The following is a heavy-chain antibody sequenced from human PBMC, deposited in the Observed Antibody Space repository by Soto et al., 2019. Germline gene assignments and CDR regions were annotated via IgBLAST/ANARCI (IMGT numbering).Heavy chain of an antibody. CDR1: GGTFSSYT. CDR2: IIPILGIA. V-gene: IGHV1-69*08. Sequence: QVQLVQSGAEVKKPGSSVKVSCKASGGTFSSYTISWVRQAPGQGLEWMGRIIPILGIANYAQKFQGRVTITADKSTSTAYMELSSLRSEDTAVYYCAREGLGELSPIDYCGQGTLVTVSS. J-gene: IGHJ4*02. CDR3: AREGLGELSPIDY. D-gene: IGHD3-10*01.